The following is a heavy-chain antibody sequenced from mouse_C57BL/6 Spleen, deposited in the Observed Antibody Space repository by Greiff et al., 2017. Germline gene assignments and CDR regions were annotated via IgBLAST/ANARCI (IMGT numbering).Heavy chain of an antibody. CDR1: GYTFTSYW. V-gene: IGHV1-59*01. D-gene: IGHD2-5*01. J-gene: IGHJ4*01. CDR2: IDPSDSYT. Sequence: QVQLQQPGAELVRPGTSVKLSCKASGYTFTSYWMHWVKQRPGQGLEWIGVIDPSDSYTNYNQKFKGKATLTVDTSSSTAYMQLSSLTSEDSTVYYCTRRMDYSNCPYYAMDYWGQGTSVTVSS. CDR3: TRRMDYSNCPYYAMDY.